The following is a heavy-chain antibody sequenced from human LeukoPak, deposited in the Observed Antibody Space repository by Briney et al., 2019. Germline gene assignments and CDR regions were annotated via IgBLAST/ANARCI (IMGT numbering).Heavy chain of an antibody. V-gene: IGHV5-10-1*01. Sequence: GESLKISCKGSGYSVSSYWISWVRQEPGKGLEWVGRIDPSDSYTNYSPSFQGHVTISVDKSISTAYLQWSSLQASDTAMYYCARWGDGDAFDIWGQGTMVTVSS. CDR3: ARWGDGDAFDI. CDR1: GYSVSSYW. D-gene: IGHD2-21*02. CDR2: IDPSDSYT. J-gene: IGHJ3*02.